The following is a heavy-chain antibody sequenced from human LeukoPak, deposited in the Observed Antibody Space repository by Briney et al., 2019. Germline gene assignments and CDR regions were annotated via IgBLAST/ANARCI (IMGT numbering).Heavy chain of an antibody. D-gene: IGHD6-19*01. V-gene: IGHV4-59*01. J-gene: IGHJ4*02. CDR1: GGSISSYY. CDR3: ARERIAVAGGYYFDY. CDR2: IYYSGST. Sequence: PSETRSLTCTVSGGSISSYYWSWIRQPPGKGLEWIGYIYYSGSTNYNPSLKSRVTISVDTSKNQFSLKLSSVTAADTAVYYCARERIAVAGGYYFDYWGQGTLVTVSS.